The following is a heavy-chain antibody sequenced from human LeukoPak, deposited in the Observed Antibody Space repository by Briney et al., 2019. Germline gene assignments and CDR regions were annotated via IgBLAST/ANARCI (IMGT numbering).Heavy chain of an antibody. CDR3: ARGEAVVPAIRSDYYMDV. D-gene: IGHD2-2*01. J-gene: IGHJ6*03. Sequence: PSETLSLTCTVSGGSISSGSYYWSWIRQPAGKGLEWIGRIYTSGSTNYNPSLKSRVTISVDTSKNQFSLKLSSVTAADTAVYYCARGEAVVPAIRSDYYMDVWGKGTTVTVSS. CDR1: GGSISSGSYY. V-gene: IGHV4-61*02. CDR2: IYTSGST.